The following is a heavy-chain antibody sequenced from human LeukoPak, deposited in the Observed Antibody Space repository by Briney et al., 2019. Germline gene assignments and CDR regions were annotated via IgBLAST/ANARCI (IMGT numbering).Heavy chain of an antibody. CDR3: ARGMAVAGFGFRINY. V-gene: IGHV1-2*02. CDR2: INPNSGGT. CDR1: GYTFTGYY. J-gene: IGHJ4*02. Sequence: GASVKVSCKASGYTFTGYYMHWVRQAPGQGLEWMGWINPNSGGTNYVQKFQGRVTMTRDTSISTAYMELSRLRSDDTAVYYCARGMAVAGFGFRINYWGRGTLVT. D-gene: IGHD6-19*01.